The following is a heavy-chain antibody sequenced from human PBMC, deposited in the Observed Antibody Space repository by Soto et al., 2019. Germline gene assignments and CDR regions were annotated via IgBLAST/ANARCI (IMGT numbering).Heavy chain of an antibody. Sequence: SETLSLTCAVYGGSFSGYYWSWIRQPPWKGLEWIGEINHSGSTNYNPSLKSRVTISVDTSKNQFSLKLSSVTAADTAVYYCARASGYSSSWSSYYYGMDVWGQGTTIT. D-gene: IGHD6-13*01. CDR2: INHSGST. CDR1: GGSFSGYY. CDR3: ARASGYSSSWSSYYYGMDV. V-gene: IGHV4-34*01. J-gene: IGHJ6*02.